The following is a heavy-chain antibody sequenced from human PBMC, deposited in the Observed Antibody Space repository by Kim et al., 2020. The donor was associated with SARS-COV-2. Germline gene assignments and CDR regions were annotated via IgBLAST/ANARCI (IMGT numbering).Heavy chain of an antibody. Sequence: GGSLRLSCAASGSTFSNYAMYWVRQAPGKGLECVSSISGDERSTNYADSVKGRFTISRDNSKSTLYLQMNSLRVEDTAIYYCVGDRDASWGQGTLVTVSS. CDR2: ISGDERST. J-gene: IGHJ5*02. V-gene: IGHV3-23*01. CDR3: VGDRDAS. CDR1: GSTFSNYA.